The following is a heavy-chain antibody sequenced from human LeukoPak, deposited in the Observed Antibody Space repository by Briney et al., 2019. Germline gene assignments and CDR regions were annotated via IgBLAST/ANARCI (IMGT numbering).Heavy chain of an antibody. CDR2: IYYSGST. D-gene: IGHD3-3*01. V-gene: IGHV4-59*01. CDR3: ARGMQDFWSGYYIDY. CDR1: GGSISSYY. J-gene: IGHJ4*02. Sequence: SETLSLTCTVSGGSISSYYWSWIRQPPGKGREWIGYIYYSGSTNYNPSLKSRVTISVDTSKNQFSLKLSSVTAADTAVYYCARGMQDFWSGYYIDYWGQGTLVTVSS.